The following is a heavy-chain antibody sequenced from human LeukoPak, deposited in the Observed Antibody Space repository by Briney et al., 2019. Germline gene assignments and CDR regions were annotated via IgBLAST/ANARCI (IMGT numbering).Heavy chain of an antibody. D-gene: IGHD3-22*01. CDR3: ARWDSYYDSSGLDY. CDR1: GFNFRSYW. J-gene: IGHJ4*02. CDR2: IWYDGSNK. Sequence: PGGSLRLSCATSGFNFRSYWMSWVRQAPGKGLEWVAGIWYDGSNKYYADSVKGRFTISRDNSKNTLYLQMNSLRSEDTAVYYCARWDSYYDSSGLDYWGQGTLVTVSS. V-gene: IGHV3-33*08.